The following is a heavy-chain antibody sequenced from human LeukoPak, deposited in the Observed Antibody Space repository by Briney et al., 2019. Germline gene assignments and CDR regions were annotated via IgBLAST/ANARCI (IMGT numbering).Heavy chain of an antibody. CDR3: ARARLGSLYYFDY. Sequence: SETLSLTCTVSGDSISAYYWSWIRQPPGKGLEWIAYVYYSGSTNYKPSLKSRVTISVDTSKNQFSLKLSSVTAADTAVYYCARARLGSLYYFDYWGQGTLVTVSS. CDR1: GDSISAYY. CDR2: VYYSGST. J-gene: IGHJ4*02. D-gene: IGHD3-16*01. V-gene: IGHV4-59*01.